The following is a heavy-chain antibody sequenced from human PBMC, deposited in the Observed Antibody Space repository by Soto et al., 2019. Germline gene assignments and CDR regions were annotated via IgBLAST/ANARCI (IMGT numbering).Heavy chain of an antibody. CDR3: ARAGYDFWSGYPTDY. D-gene: IGHD3-3*01. V-gene: IGHV3-7*01. CDR1: GFTFSSYW. CDR2: IKQDGSEK. J-gene: IGHJ4*02. Sequence: EVQLVESGGGLVQPGGSLRLSCAASGFTFSSYWMSWVRQAPGKGLEWVANIKQDGSEKYHVDSVKGRFTISRDNAKNSLYLQMNSLRAEDTAVYYCARAGYDFWSGYPTDYWGQGTLVTVSS.